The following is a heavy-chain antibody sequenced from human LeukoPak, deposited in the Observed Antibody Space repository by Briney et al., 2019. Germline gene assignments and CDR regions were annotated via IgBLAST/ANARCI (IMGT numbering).Heavy chain of an antibody. Sequence: SETLSLTCTVSGYSISSGYYWGWIRQPPGKGLEWSGSIYHSGSTYYNPSLKSRVTISVDTSKNQFSLKLSSVTAADTAVYYCARLGDILTGYLYWGQGTLVTVSS. CDR1: GYSISSGYY. J-gene: IGHJ4*02. D-gene: IGHD3-9*01. V-gene: IGHV4-38-2*02. CDR2: IYHSGST. CDR3: ARLGDILTGYLY.